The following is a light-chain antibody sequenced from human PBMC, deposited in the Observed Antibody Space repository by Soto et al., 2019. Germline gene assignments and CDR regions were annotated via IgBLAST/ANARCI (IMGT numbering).Light chain of an antibody. CDR1: SSDVGGYNY. CDR2: DAT. Sequence: QSALTQPASVSGSPGQSITISCTGTSSDVGGYNYVSWYQQHPGKAPKLMIYDATNRPSGVSSRFSGSKSGNTASLTISGLQAEDEADYYCASYTSSATYVIGTGTKVTVL. V-gene: IGLV2-14*01. CDR3: ASYTSSATYV. J-gene: IGLJ1*01.